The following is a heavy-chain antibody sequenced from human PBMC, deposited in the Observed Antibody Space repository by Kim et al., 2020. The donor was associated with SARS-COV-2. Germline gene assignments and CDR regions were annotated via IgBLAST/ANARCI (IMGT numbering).Heavy chain of an antibody. V-gene: IGHV4-61*01. Sequence: SETLSLTCTVSGCSVSSGSYYWSWIRQPPGKGLEWIGYIYYSGSTNYNPSLKSRVTISVDTSKNQFSLKLSSVTAADTAVYYCATDVVPAAIWSYFDLWGRGTLVTVSS. CDR3: ATDVVPAAIWSYFDL. CDR2: IYYSGST. D-gene: IGHD2-2*01. CDR1: GCSVSSGSYY. J-gene: IGHJ2*01.